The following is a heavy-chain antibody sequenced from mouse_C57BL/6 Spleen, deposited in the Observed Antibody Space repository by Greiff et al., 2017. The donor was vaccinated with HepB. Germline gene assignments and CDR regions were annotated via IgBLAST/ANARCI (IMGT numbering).Heavy chain of an antibody. CDR2: IWGDGST. V-gene: IGHV2-3*01. Sequence: QVQLQQSGPGLVAPSQSLSITCTVSGFSLTSYGVSWVRQPPGKGLEWLGVIWGDGSTNYHSALLSRLSISTENSKSQVVLKLNSLQTDDTATYYCAKPGGYYAMDYWGQGTSVTVSS. J-gene: IGHJ4*01. CDR3: AKPGGYYAMDY. CDR1: GFSLTSYG.